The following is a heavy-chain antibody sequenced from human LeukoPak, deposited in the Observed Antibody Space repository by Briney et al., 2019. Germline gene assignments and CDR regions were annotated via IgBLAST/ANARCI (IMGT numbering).Heavy chain of an antibody. D-gene: IGHD6-13*01. CDR2: IYYSGST. Sequence: GSLRVSCAASGFTVSSSCMSWVRQAPGKGLEWIGSIYYSGSTYYHPSLKSRVTISVDTSKNQFSLKLSSVTAADTALYYCGRHQGAPARNNWFDPWGQGTLVTVSS. J-gene: IGHJ5*02. V-gene: IGHV4-39*01. CDR3: GRHQGAPARNNWFDP. CDR1: GFTVSSSC.